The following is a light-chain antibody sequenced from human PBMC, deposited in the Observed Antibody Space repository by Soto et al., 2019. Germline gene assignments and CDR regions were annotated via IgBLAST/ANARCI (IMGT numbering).Light chain of an antibody. J-gene: IGLJ1*01. CDR3: CSYAGSYTFV. Sequence: QSVLTQPPSVSGAPGQRVTISCTGTKNDIGVYDFVSWYQHHPGKAPRLIIYDVTKRPSGVPDRFSGSKSGNTASLTISGLRAEDEADYFCCSYAGSYTFVFGTGTKVTV. CDR2: DVT. V-gene: IGLV2-11*01. CDR1: KNDIGVYDF.